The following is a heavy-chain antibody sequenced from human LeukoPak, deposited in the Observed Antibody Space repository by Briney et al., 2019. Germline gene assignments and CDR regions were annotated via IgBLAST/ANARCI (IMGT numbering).Heavy chain of an antibody. CDR1: GYTFTSYG. D-gene: IGHD4-17*01. CDR3: ARTGFMTTVTTWYFDY. J-gene: IGHJ4*02. Sequence: ASVKVSCKASGYTFTSYGISWVRQAPGQGLEWMGWISAYNGNTNYAQKLQGRVTMTTDTSTSTAYMELRSLRSDDTAVYYCARTGFMTTVTTWYFDYWGQGTLVTVSS. CDR2: ISAYNGNT. V-gene: IGHV1-18*01.